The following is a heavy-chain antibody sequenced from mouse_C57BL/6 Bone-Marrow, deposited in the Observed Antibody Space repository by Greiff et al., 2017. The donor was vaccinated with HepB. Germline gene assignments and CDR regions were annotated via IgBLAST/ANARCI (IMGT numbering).Heavy chain of an antibody. CDR2: IRLKSDNYAT. CDR1: GFTFSNYW. D-gene: IGHD2-3*01. V-gene: IGHV6-3*01. Sequence: EVKVIESGGGLVQPGGSMKLSCVASGFTFSNYWMNWVRQSPEKGLEWVAQIRLKSDNYATHYAVSVKGRFTISRDDSKSSVYLQMNNVRAEDTGIYYCSGRFYERNYFDYWGQGTTLTVSS. CDR3: SGRFYERNYFDY. J-gene: IGHJ2*01.